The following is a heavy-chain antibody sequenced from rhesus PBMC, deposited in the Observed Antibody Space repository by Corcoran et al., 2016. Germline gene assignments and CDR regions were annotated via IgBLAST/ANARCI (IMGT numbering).Heavy chain of an antibody. CDR3: ATDNWGDYDVFDY. D-gene: IGHD3-34*01. J-gene: IGHJ4*01. CDR1: GGSISDSYR. Sequence: QVQLQESGPGVVKHSENLSLTCAVSGGSISDSYRWSWIRQPPGKGLEWIGYIYGSSTRTNYNPSLKTRGTISKDTSKNQFSLKLISVTAADTAVYYCATDNWGDYDVFDYWGQGVLVTVSS. V-gene: IGHV4S10*01. CDR2: IYGSSTRT.